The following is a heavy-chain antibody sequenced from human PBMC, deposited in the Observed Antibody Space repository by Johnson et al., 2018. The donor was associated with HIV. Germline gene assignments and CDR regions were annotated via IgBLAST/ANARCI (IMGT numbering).Heavy chain of an antibody. CDR1: GFTFSNYA. CDR2: ISYDGSNK. Sequence: VQLVESGGGVVQPGRSLRLSCAASGFTFSNYAMHWVRQAPGKGLEWVAVISYDGSNKYYADSVKGRLTISRDNSKNTLYLQMNSLRAEDTAVYYCAGWRGILEWLGDAFDIWGQGTMVTVSS. CDR3: AGWRGILEWLGDAFDI. D-gene: IGHD3-3*01. V-gene: IGHV3-30*04. J-gene: IGHJ3*02.